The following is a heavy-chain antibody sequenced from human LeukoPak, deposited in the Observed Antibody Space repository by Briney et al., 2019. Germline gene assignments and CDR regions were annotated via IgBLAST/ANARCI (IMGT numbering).Heavy chain of an antibody. CDR2: ISSSSSYI. D-gene: IGHD6-19*01. CDR1: GFTFSSYS. CDR3: ARAVAGTSFGLVDY. V-gene: IGHV3-21*01. Sequence: GGSLRLSCAASGFTFSSYSMNWVRQAPGKGLEWVSSISSSSSYIYYADSVKGRFTISIDNAKNSLYLQMNSLRAEDTAVYYCARAVAGTSFGLVDYWGQGTLVTVSS. J-gene: IGHJ4*02.